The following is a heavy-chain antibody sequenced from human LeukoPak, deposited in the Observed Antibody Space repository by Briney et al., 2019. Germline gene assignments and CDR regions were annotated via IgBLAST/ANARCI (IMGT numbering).Heavy chain of an antibody. Sequence: SVKVSCKASGGTFSSYAINWVRQAPGQGLEWMGGIIPIFGTANHAQKFQDRVTLTADESTSTAYMELSSLRSEDTAIYYCASRLYCSNTRCRNFPFAYWGQGTLVTVSS. V-gene: IGHV1-69*13. CDR3: ASRLYCSNTRCRNFPFAY. CDR2: IIPIFGTA. J-gene: IGHJ4*02. CDR1: GGTFSSYA. D-gene: IGHD2-2*01.